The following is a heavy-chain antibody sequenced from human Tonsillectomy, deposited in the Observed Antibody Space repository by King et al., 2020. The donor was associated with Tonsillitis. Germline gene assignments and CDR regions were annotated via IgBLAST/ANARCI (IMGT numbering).Heavy chain of an antibody. CDR2: INTDGTEK. J-gene: IGHJ1*01. CDR3: AQAPRPPQYFQQ. Sequence: DVQLVESGGALVQPGGSLRLSCAASEFIFNTYWMSWVRQAPGKGLEWVANINTDGTEKNYVNSVRGRFTISRDNANNSLYLEMSSLRDDDTATYYCAQAPRPPQYFQQCGAGTPVTVSS. CDR1: EFIFNTYW. V-gene: IGHV3-7*01.